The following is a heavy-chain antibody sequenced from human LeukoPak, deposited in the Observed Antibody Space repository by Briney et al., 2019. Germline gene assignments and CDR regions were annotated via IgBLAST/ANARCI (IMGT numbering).Heavy chain of an antibody. CDR2: INWNGGST. D-gene: IGHD6-6*01. J-gene: IGHJ6*03. V-gene: IGHV3-20*04. Sequence: GGSLRLSCAASGFTFSSYAMHWVRQAPGKGLEWVSGINWNGGSTGYADSVKGRFTISRDNAKNSLYLQMNSLRAEDTALYYCARDAGYSSSSTYYYYMDVWGKGTTVTVSS. CDR1: GFTFSSYA. CDR3: ARDAGYSSSSTYYYYMDV.